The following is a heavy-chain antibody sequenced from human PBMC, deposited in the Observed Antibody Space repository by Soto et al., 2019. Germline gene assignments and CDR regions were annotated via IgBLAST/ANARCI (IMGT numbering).Heavy chain of an antibody. J-gene: IGHJ4*02. Sequence: PGGSLRLSCAASGFPFSNHAMSWVRQAPGKGLEWVSGISDGGDLIYYADSVKGRFSMSRDNSENMLYLQMTNLRAEDTAIYFCAKRQGTGLAAKNSDFWGQGTLVTVSS. CDR3: AKRQGTGLAAKNSDF. V-gene: IGHV3-23*01. D-gene: IGHD2-15*01. CDR1: GFPFSNHA. CDR2: ISDGGDLI.